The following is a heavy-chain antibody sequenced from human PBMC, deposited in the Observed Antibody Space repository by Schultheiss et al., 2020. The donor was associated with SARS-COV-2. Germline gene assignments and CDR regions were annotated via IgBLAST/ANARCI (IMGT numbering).Heavy chain of an antibody. Sequence: GGSLRLSCAASGFTFSSYGMHWVRQAPGKGLEWVSAISGSGGSTYYADSVKGRFTISRDNSKNTLYLQMNSLGVEDTAVYYCATWVSGHFDYWGPGTLVTVSS. CDR2: ISGSGGST. J-gene: IGHJ4*02. D-gene: IGHD1-26*01. CDR3: ATWVSGHFDY. V-gene: IGHV3-23*01. CDR1: GFTFSSYG.